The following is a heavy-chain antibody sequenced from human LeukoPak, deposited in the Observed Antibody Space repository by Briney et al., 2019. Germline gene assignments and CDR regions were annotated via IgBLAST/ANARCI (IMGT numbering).Heavy chain of an antibody. D-gene: IGHD2-2*01. Sequence: GGSLRLSCAASGFTFSSYAMSWVRQAPGKGLEWFSAISGSGGSTYYADSVKGRFTISRDNSKNTLYLQMNSLRAEDTAVYYCAKQSPLGYCSSTSCYASDYWGQGTLVTVSS. V-gene: IGHV3-23*01. J-gene: IGHJ4*02. CDR1: GFTFSSYA. CDR3: AKQSPLGYCSSTSCYASDY. CDR2: ISGSGGST.